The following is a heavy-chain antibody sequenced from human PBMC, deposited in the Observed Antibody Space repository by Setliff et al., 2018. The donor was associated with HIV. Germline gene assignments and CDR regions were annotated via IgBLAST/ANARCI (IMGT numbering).Heavy chain of an antibody. CDR3: ARINVLQFLEWSAKEGPFDY. V-gene: IGHV4-34*04. CDR2: INHSGST. Sequence: SETLSLTCAVYGGSFSGYNWSWIRQTPGKGLEWIGEINHSGSTNHNPSLKSRATISVDTSKNQFSLKLSSVTAADTAVYYCARINVLQFLEWSAKEGPFDYWGQGTPVTVSS. CDR1: GGSFSGYN. D-gene: IGHD3-3*01. J-gene: IGHJ4*02.